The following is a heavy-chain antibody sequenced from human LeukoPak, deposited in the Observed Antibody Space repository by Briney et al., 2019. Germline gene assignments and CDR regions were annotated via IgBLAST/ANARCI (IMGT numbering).Heavy chain of an antibody. V-gene: IGHV1-69*04. CDR2: IIPILGIA. J-gene: IGHJ4*02. Sequence: GASVKVSCKASGGTFSSYAISWVRQAPGQGLEWMGRIIPILGIANYAQKFQGRVTITADKSTSTAYMELSSLRSEDTAVYYCARDQSGSYRGDYWGQGTLVTVSS. D-gene: IGHD1-26*01. CDR1: GGTFSSYA. CDR3: ARDQSGSYRGDY.